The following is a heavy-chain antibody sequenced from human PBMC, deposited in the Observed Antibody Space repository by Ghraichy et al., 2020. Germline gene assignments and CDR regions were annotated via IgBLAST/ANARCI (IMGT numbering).Heavy chain of an antibody. D-gene: IGHD6-13*01. V-gene: IGHV3-11*01. CDR2: ISSSGSTI. J-gene: IGHJ4*02. Sequence: SCAASGFTFSDYYMSWIRQAPEKGLEWVSYISSSGSTIYYADSVKGRFTISRDNAKNSLYLQMNSLRAEDTAIYFCARGQQQLVYFDHWGQGTLVTVSS. CDR3: ARGQQQLVYFDH. CDR1: GFTFSDYY.